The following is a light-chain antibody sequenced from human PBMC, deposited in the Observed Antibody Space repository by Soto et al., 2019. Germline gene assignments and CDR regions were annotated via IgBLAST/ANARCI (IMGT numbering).Light chain of an antibody. CDR3: GSYAGTKRLI. Sequence: QSALTQPPSASGSPGQSVTISCTGTSSDVGAYNYVSWYQQHPGKAPKLIIYEVNKRPSGVPDRFSGSKSGNTASLTVSGLQAEDEADYYCGSYAGTKRLIFGGGTKLTVL. J-gene: IGLJ2*01. CDR2: EVN. V-gene: IGLV2-8*01. CDR1: SSDVGAYNY.